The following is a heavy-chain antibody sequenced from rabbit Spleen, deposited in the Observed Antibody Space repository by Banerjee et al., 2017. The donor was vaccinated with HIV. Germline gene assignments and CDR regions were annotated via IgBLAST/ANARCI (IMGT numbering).Heavy chain of an antibody. D-gene: IGHD1-1*01. V-gene: IGHV1S40*01. J-gene: IGHJ4*01. Sequence: QSLAESGGDLVKPGASLTLTCTASGFSFSSSYYMCWVRQAPGKGLEWIACINIVTGKSVYASWAKGRFIMSRTSSTTVTLQMTSLTAADTATYFCARDLVAVIGWNFNLWGPGTLVTVS. CDR1: GFSFSSSYY. CDR3: ARDLVAVIGWNFNL. CDR2: INIVTGKS.